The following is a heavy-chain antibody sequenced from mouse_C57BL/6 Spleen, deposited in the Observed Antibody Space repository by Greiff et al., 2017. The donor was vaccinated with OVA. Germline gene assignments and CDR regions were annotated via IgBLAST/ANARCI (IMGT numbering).Heavy chain of an antibody. D-gene: IGHD2-4*01. V-gene: IGHV1-22*01. CDR1: GYTFTDYN. J-gene: IGHJ3*01. CDR2: INPNNGGT. CDR3: ARGDDYDAGAWFAY. Sequence: EVQLVESGPELVKPGASVKMSCKASGYTFTDYNMHWVKQSHGKSLEWIGYINPNNGGTSYNQKFKGKATLTVNKSSSTAYMELRSLTSEDSAVYYCARGDDYDAGAWFAYWGQGTLVTVSA.